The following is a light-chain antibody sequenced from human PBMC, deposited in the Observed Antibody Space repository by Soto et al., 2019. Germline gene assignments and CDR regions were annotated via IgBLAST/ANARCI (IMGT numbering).Light chain of an antibody. Sequence: DIQMTQSPSLVSASVGDRVTITCRASQGVTSGLAWYQQKPGKAPNLLIYGASNLQSGVPSRFSGSGSGTDFTLTISSLQPEDFATYYCQQADSFPLTFGVGTKV. J-gene: IGKJ4*01. CDR1: QGVTSG. V-gene: IGKV1-12*01. CDR3: QQADSFPLT. CDR2: GAS.